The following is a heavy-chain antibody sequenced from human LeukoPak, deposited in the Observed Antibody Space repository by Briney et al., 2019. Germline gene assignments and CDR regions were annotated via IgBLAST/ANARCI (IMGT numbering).Heavy chain of an antibody. J-gene: IGHJ4*02. CDR1: GFTFSTYA. Sequence: GGSLRLSCAASGFTFSTYAMSWVRQAPGKGLEWVSVISGGGDATFYADSVKGRFTISRDNSKNTLYLQMKSLRAEDTAVYYCARERNLEIAVAGTIFNYWGQGTLVTVSS. CDR2: ISGGGDAT. CDR3: ARERNLEIAVAGTIFNY. V-gene: IGHV3-23*01. D-gene: IGHD6-19*01.